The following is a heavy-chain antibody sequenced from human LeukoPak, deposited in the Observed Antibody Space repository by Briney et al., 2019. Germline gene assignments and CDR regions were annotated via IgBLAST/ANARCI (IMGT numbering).Heavy chain of an antibody. Sequence: SETLSLTCSVSGDSLGIYKRSWIRQPPGKGLEWIAHISSSGSAIYNPSLMSRVSMSVDTSKSQFSLMLSSVTAAETAVYYCARAGRCDGRPHAFDIWGQGTMVTVSS. CDR1: GDSLGIYK. D-gene: IGHD1-14*01. V-gene: IGHV4-59*01. CDR3: ARAGRCDGRPHAFDI. J-gene: IGHJ3*02. CDR2: ISSSGSA.